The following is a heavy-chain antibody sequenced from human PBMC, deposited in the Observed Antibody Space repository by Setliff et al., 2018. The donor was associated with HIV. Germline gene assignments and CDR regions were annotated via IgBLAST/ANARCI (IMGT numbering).Heavy chain of an antibody. CDR2: IHPSDSNT. V-gene: IGHV5-51*01. J-gene: IGHJ6*02. CDR1: GYSFTSYW. D-gene: IGHD2-15*01. Sequence: GESLKISCKGSGYSFTSYWIGWVRQMPGKGLEWMGIIHPSDSNTRYSPSFRGQVTISADKSISTAYLQWCSLKASDTAMYYCASSITVAAGRSHYYYAMDVWGQGTTVTVSS. CDR3: ASSITVAAGRSHYYYAMDV.